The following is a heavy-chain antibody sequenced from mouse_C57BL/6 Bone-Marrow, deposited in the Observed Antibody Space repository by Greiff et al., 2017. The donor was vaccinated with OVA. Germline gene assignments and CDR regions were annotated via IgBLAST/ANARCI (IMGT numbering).Heavy chain of an antibody. V-gene: IGHV5-16*01. CDR2: INYDGSST. CDR1: GFTFSDYY. D-gene: IGHD1-2*01. CDR3: ARVYYGLDY. Sequence: EVQLQESEGGLVQPGSSMKLSCTASGFTFSDYYMAWVRQVPEKGLEWVANINYDGSSTYYLDSLKSRFIISRDNAKNILYLQMSSLKSEDTATYYCARVYYGLDYWGQGTTLTVSS. J-gene: IGHJ2*01.